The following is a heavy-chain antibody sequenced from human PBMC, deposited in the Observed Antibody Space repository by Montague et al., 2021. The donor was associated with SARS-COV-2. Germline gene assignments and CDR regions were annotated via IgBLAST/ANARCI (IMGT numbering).Heavy chain of an antibody. Sequence: CAISGDSVSSNIATWNWIRQSPLRGLEWLGRTYYRSRWYNDYAESVKSRITIDPDTSKHQFSLHLNSVTPEDTAVYYCARIPVGSIYYFDFWGQGTLVTVSS. J-gene: IGHJ4*02. V-gene: IGHV6-1*01. CDR2: TYYRSRWYN. CDR3: ARIPVGSIYYFDF. D-gene: IGHD2-2*01. CDR1: GDSVSSNIAT.